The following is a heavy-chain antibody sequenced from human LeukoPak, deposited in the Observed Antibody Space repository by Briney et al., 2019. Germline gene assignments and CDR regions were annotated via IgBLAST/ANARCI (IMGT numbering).Heavy chain of an antibody. CDR3: ARDRRDGYNSNWFDP. CDR2: IYYSGST. D-gene: IGHD5-24*01. CDR1: GGSIRIGSYY. J-gene: IGHJ5*02. V-gene: IGHV4-30-4*01. Sequence: SETLSLTCTVSGGSIRIGSYYWGWIRQPPGKGLEWIGYIYYSGSTYYNPSLKSRITISVDTSKNQFSLKLSSVTAADTAVYYCARDRRDGYNSNWFDPWGQGTLVTVSS.